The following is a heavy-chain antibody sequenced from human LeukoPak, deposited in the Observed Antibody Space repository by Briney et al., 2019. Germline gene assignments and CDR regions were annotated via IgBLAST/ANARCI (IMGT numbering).Heavy chain of an antibody. Sequence: GESLKISCKGSGYSFSNYWIGWVRQMPGKGLEWMGIIYPGDSDTRYSPSFQGQVTISADKSISTAYLQWSSLKASDTAMYYCARRSSGWYYHFDYWGQGTLVTVSS. J-gene: IGHJ4*02. V-gene: IGHV5-51*01. CDR1: GYSFSNYW. D-gene: IGHD6-19*01. CDR2: IYPGDSDT. CDR3: ARRSSGWYYHFDY.